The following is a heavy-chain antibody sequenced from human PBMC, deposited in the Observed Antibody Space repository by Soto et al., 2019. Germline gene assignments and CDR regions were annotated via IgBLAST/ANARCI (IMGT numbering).Heavy chain of an antibody. CDR3: VRGVAAAGTNYYYGMDV. J-gene: IGHJ6*02. CDR2: ISAYNGNT. Sequence: ASVKVSCKASGYTFTSYGISWVRQAPGQGLEWMGWISAYNGNTNYAQKLQGRVTMTTDTSTGTAYMELRSLRSDDTAVYYCVRGVAAAGTNYYYGMDVWGQGTTVTVSS. D-gene: IGHD6-13*01. CDR1: GYTFTSYG. V-gene: IGHV1-18*01.